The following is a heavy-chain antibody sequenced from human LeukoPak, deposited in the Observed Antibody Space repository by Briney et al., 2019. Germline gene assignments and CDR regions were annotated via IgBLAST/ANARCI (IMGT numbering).Heavy chain of an antibody. CDR3: VRGTGY. J-gene: IGHJ4*02. CDR2: ISSNGDNT. Sequence: GGSLRLSCSVSGFTFSTYVMHWVRQAPGKGLEYVSAISSNGDNTYCADSVKGRFTISRDNSKNTLYLQMSSLRADDKAVYYCVRGTGYWGQGTLVTVSS. CDR1: GFTFSTYV. V-gene: IGHV3-64D*06.